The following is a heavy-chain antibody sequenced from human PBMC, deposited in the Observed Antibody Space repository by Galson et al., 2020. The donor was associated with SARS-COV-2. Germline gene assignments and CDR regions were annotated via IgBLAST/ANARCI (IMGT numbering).Heavy chain of an antibody. CDR2: ISGSGGST. Sequence: GESLKIPCAASGFTFSSYAMSWVRQAPGKGLEWVSAISGSGGSTYYADSVKGRFTISSDNSKNTLYLQMNSLRAEDTAVYYCAKDHGSYCTNGVCYYYYYYYMDVWGKGTTVTVSS. CDR1: GFTFSSYA. CDR3: AKDHGSYCTNGVCYYYYYYYMDV. D-gene: IGHD2-8*01. J-gene: IGHJ6*03. V-gene: IGHV3-23*01.